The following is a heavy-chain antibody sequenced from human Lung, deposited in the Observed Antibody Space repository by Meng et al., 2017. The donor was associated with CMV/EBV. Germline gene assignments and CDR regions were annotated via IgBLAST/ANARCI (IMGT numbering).Heavy chain of an antibody. CDR2: IDSQESSM. Sequence: EGELLESGGGLVQPGGSLRLSFAASGFPFSNYWMHWVRQVPGKAPVWVSRIDSQESSMTYADSVKGRFIVSRDNGKNTLYLQMNSLRIEDTAVYYCVREGGQWFYWGQGTLVTVSS. CDR1: GFPFSNYW. D-gene: IGHD3-22*01. J-gene: IGHJ4*02. CDR3: VREGGQWFY. V-gene: IGHV3-74*03.